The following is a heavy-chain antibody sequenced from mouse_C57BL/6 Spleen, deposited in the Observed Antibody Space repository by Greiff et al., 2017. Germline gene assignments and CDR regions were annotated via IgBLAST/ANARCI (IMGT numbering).Heavy chain of an antibody. CDR2: IWSGGST. Sequence: QVQLQQSGPGLVQPSQSLSITCTVPGFSLTSYGVHWVRQSPGKGLEWLGVIWSGGSTDYNAAFISRLSISKDNSKSQVFSKMNSLQADDTAIYYCAGSYYYGSSGTSFDYWGQGTTLTVSS. CDR3: AGSYYYGSSGTSFDY. V-gene: IGHV2-2*01. D-gene: IGHD1-1*01. J-gene: IGHJ2*01. CDR1: GFSLTSYG.